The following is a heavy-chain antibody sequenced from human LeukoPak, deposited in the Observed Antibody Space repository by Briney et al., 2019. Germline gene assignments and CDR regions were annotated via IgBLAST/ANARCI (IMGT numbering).Heavy chain of an antibody. Sequence: PGGSLRLSCAASGFTFSGYEMNWVRQAPGKGLECVSYISSSGSIIYYADSVKGRFTISRDNAKNSLYLQMNSLRTEDTALYFCAKDLASVYDAFNIWGQGTMVTVSS. CDR1: GFTFSGYE. V-gene: IGHV3-48*03. CDR3: AKDLASVYDAFNI. J-gene: IGHJ3*02. CDR2: ISSSGSII.